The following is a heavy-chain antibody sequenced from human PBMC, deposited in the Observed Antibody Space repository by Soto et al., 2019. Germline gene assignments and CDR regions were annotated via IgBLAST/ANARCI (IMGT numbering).Heavy chain of an antibody. J-gene: IGHJ4*02. CDR2: ISYDGSKT. V-gene: IGHV3-30*18. CDR3: AKEWTRRDGSAKRNFDY. D-gene: IGHD1-26*01. CDR1: GFTFNSYA. Sequence: GGSLRLSCVASGFTFNSYAMHWVRQAPGKXLEWVAVISYDGSKTNFADSVKGRFTISRDNSQSTLYLQMNSLSAEDTAVCYCAKEWTRRDGSAKRNFDYWGQGTLVTVSS.